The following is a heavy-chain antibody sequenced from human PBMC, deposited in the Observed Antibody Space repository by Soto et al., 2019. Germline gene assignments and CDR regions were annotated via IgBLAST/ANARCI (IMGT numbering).Heavy chain of an antibody. D-gene: IGHD1-26*01. J-gene: IGHJ6*02. Sequence: GGSLRLSCAASGFTFGSYGMTWVHQAPGKGLECVSGITAATGTTYYADSVKGRFTISRDLSTNTLFLQMNSLRAADSAVYYCAKAKGRSNFYYSGLDVWGQGTTVTVSS. CDR3: AKAKGRSNFYYSGLDV. CDR2: ITAATGTT. V-gene: IGHV3-23*01. CDR1: GFTFGSYG.